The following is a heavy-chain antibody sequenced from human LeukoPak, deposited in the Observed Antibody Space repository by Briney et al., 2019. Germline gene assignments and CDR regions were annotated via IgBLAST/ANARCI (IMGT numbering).Heavy chain of an antibody. D-gene: IGHD3-10*01. V-gene: IGHV1-69*06. J-gene: IGHJ5*02. CDR1: GGTFSSYA. CDR3: ARRRVDYYGSGSLMYNWFDP. Sequence: SVKVSCKASGGTFSSYAISWVRQAPGQGLEWMGGIIPIFGTANYAQKFQGRVTITADKSTSTAYMELSSLRSEDTAVYYCARRRVDYYGSGSLMYNWFDPWGQGTLVTVSS. CDR2: IIPIFGTA.